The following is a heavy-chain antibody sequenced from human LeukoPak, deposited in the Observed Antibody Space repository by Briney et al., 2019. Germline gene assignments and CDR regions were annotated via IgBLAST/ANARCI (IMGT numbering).Heavy chain of an antibody. J-gene: IGHJ5*02. CDR2: IIPIFGTA. CDR1: GGTFSSYA. Sequence: SVKVSCKASGGTFSSYAISWVRQAPGQGLEWMGRIIPIFGTANYAQKFQGRVTITTDESTSTAYMELSSLRSEDTAVYYCARHLPCSSTSCYTEFYWFDPWGQGTLVTVSS. V-gene: IGHV1-69*05. CDR3: ARHLPCSSTSCYTEFYWFDP. D-gene: IGHD2-2*02.